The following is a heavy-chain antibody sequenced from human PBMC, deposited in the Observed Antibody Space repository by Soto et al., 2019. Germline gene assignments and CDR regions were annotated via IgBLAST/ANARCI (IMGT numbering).Heavy chain of an antibody. V-gene: IGHV3-7*01. Sequence: PGGSLRLSCAASGFTFSSYWMSWVRQAPGKGLEWVANIKQDGSEKYYVDSVKGRFTISRDNAKNSLYLQMNSLRAEDTAVYYCARDLANDYIWGSYRYTDAWFDPWGQGTLVTVSS. CDR2: IKQDGSEK. D-gene: IGHD3-16*02. J-gene: IGHJ5*02. CDR1: GFTFSSYW. CDR3: ARDLANDYIWGSYRYTDAWFDP.